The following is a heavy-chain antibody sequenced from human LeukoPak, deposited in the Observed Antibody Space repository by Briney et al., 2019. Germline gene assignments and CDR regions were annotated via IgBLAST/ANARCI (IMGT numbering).Heavy chain of an antibody. V-gene: IGHV3-23*01. J-gene: IGHJ4*02. CDR3: ARTGNDDILTGYSFDY. Sequence: PGGSLRLSCAASGFTFSKYAMNWVRQAPGKGLEWVSAILAGGATYYADPVKGRFTISRDNAKNSLYLQMNSLRAEDTAVYYCARTGNDDILTGYSFDYWGQGTLVTVSS. CDR2: ILAGGAT. CDR1: GFTFSKYA. D-gene: IGHD3-9*01.